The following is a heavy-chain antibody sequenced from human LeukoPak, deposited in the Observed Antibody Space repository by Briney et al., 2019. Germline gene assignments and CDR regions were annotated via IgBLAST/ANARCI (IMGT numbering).Heavy chain of an antibody. CDR3: AKYTESKEVVTAISSSFDY. Sequence: GGSLRLSCAASGFTFSGYEMNWVRQAPGKGLEWVSYISRSANTIYYADSVKGRFSISRDNAKNSLYLQMNSLRAEDTAVYYCAKYTESKEVVTAISSSFDYWGQGTLVTVSS. V-gene: IGHV3-48*03. D-gene: IGHD2-21*02. CDR2: ISRSANTI. CDR1: GFTFSGYE. J-gene: IGHJ4*02.